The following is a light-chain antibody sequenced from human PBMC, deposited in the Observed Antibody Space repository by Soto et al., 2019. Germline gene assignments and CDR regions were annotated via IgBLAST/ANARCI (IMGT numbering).Light chain of an antibody. V-gene: IGLV1-40*01. CDR2: ENN. CDR1: SSNIGAGYE. J-gene: IGLJ1*01. CDR3: QSYDSSLSGYF. Sequence: QSVLTQPPSVSEAPGQRVTISCTGSSSNIGAGYEAHWYQQVPGTAPKLLIYENNNRPSGVPDRLSGSKSGTSASQAITGIEAEDEAEYYCQSYDSSLSGYFFGTRTKVTLL.